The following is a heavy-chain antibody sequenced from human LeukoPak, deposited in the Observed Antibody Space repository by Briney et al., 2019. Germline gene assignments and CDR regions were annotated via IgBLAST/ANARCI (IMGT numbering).Heavy chain of an antibody. CDR2: IYYSGST. Sequence: PSETLSLTCTVPGGSISSSSYYWGWIRQPPGKGLEWLGSIYYSGSTYYNPSLKSRVTISVDTSKNQFSLKLSSVTAADTAVYYCARNAPRLYDSLSYYFDYWGQGTLVTVSS. CDR1: GGSISSSSYY. D-gene: IGHD3-22*01. J-gene: IGHJ4*02. V-gene: IGHV4-39*07. CDR3: ARNAPRLYDSLSYYFDY.